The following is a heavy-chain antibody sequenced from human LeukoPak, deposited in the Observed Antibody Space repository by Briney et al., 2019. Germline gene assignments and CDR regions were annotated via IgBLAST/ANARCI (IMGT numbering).Heavy chain of an antibody. V-gene: IGHV3-30*18. CDR3: AKDQDQTGGFDY. D-gene: IGHD3-16*01. J-gene: IGHJ4*02. CDR1: GFTFSSYG. Sequence: PGGSLRLSCAASGFTFSSYGMHWVRQAPGKGLGWVAVISYDGSNKYYADSVKGRFTISRDNSKNTLYLQMNSLRAEDTAVYYCAKDQDQTGGFDYWGQGTLVTVSS. CDR2: ISYDGSNK.